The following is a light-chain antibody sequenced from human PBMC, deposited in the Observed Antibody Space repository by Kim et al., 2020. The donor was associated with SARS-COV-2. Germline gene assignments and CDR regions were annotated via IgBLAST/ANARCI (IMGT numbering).Light chain of an antibody. CDR2: DVS. J-gene: IGLJ2*01. CDR1: RSIVGNYNY. CDR3: TAYTGANTVV. Sequence: GQSLTSSCTGTRSIVGNYNYVTWYQQHPDKAPKLIIYDVSYRPSGFSTRFSGSKSGNTASLAISGLEAADEADYYCTAYTGANTVVFGGGTQLTVL. V-gene: IGLV2-14*03.